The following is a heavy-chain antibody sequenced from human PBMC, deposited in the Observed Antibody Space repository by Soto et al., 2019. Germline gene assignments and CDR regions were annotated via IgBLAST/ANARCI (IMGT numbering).Heavy chain of an antibody. CDR3: ARENSYFDY. V-gene: IGHV1-18*01. CDR2: ISAYNANA. CDR1: GYTFRNFG. Sequence: GTPVKASSKASGYTFRNFGISWVRQAPGQGLEWMGWISAYNANANYAQKFQGRLTMTADTSTSTAYMELRSLRSDDTAVYYCARENSYFDYWGQGTLVTVSS. J-gene: IGHJ4*02.